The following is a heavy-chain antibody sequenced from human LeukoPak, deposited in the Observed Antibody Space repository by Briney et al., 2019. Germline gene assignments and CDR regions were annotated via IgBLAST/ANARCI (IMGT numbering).Heavy chain of an antibody. V-gene: IGHV4-59*08. Sequence: ETLSLTCTVSGGSISSYYWSWIRQAPGKGLEWIGYIYYRGSTNYNPSLKSRVTISVDTSKNQLSLKLSSVTAADTAVYYCARLHRGDDAFDIWGQGTMVTVSS. D-gene: IGHD3-10*01. J-gene: IGHJ3*02. CDR2: IYYRGST. CDR3: ARLHRGDDAFDI. CDR1: GGSISSYY.